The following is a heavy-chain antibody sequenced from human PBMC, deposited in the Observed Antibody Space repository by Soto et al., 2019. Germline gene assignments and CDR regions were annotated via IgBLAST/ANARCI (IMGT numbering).Heavy chain of an antibody. J-gene: IGHJ4*02. D-gene: IGHD5-12*01. CDR3: AHSIGDGYKPWRPFDY. Sequence: QITLKESGPTLVKPTQTLTLTCTFSGFSLSTSGVGVGWIRQPPGKALEWLALIYWDDDKRYSPSLKSRLTITKDTSKNQVVLTMTNMDPVDTATYYCAHSIGDGYKPWRPFDYWGQGTLVTVSS. V-gene: IGHV2-5*02. CDR1: GFSLSTSGVG. CDR2: IYWDDDK.